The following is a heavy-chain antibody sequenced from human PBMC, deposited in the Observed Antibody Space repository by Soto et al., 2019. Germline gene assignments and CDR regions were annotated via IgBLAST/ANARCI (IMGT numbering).Heavy chain of an antibody. Sequence: GSLRLSCSASGFTFRGYAMHWVRQAPGKGLEYVSAISSNGGSTYYADSVKGRFTISRDNSKNTLYLQMSSLRAEDTAVYYCVKGPGIVVVPAARAAVDYYYYYDMXVWGQGTTVTVS. CDR3: VKGPGIVVVPAARAAVDYYYYYDMXV. J-gene: IGHJ6*02. CDR1: GFTFRGYA. D-gene: IGHD2-2*01. V-gene: IGHV3-64D*08. CDR2: ISSNGGST.